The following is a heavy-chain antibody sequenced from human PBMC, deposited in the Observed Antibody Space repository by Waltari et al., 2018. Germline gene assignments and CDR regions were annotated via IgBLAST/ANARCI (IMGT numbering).Heavy chain of an antibody. CDR2: IYTSGST. V-gene: IGHV4-4*07. J-gene: IGHJ3*02. CDR1: GGSISSYY. D-gene: IGHD1-26*01. CDR3: ARKKRGIWWELPTAVDAFDI. Sequence: QVQLQESGPGLVKPSETLSLTCTVSGGSISSYYWSWIRQPAGKGLEWIGRIYTSGSTNYNPSPKSRVTMSVDTSKNQFSLKLSSVTAADTAVYYCARKKRGIWWELPTAVDAFDIWGQGTMVTVSS.